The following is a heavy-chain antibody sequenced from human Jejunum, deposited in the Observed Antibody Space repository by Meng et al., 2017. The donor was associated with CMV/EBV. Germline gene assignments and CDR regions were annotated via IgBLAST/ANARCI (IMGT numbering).Heavy chain of an antibody. CDR2: INPQTGDT. CDR3: AKDAGSYLDYYFDY. D-gene: IGHD1-26*01. J-gene: IGHJ4*02. V-gene: IGHV1-2*02. CDR1: EYTFSDYY. Sequence: EYTFSDYYMQWVRQAPGQGLEWMGWINPQTGDTNYAPKFRGRVTMTRDMSINTVYMEMTGLRSDDTAVYYCAKDAGSYLDYYFDYWGQGTLVTVSS.